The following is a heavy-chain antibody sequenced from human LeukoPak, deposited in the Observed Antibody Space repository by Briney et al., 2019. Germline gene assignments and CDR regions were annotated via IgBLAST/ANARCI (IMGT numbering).Heavy chain of an antibody. CDR2: ISPSSGST. CDR1: GFTFSGNA. CDR3: ARRWFFDY. V-gene: IGHV3-23*01. D-gene: IGHD4-23*01. Sequence: PGGSLRLSCAASGFTFSGNAMSWVRQAPGKGLEWVSSISPSSGSTYYADSVKGRFTISRDNSKNTLYLQMNSLRVEDTAVYYCARRWFFDYWGQGTLVTVSS. J-gene: IGHJ4*02.